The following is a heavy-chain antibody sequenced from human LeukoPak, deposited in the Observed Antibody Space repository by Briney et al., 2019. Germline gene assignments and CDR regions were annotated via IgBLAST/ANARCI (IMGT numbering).Heavy chain of an antibody. D-gene: IGHD3-10*01. J-gene: IGHJ6*03. V-gene: IGHV3-21*01. CDR2: ISSSSSYI. CDR3: ARVGRPSGYYMDV. Sequence: GGSLRLSCAASGFTFSSYSMNWVRQAPGKGLEWVSSISSSSSYIYYADSVKGRFTISRDNAKNTLYLQMNSLRAEDTAVYYCARVGRPSGYYMDVWGKGTTVTVSS. CDR1: GFTFSSYS.